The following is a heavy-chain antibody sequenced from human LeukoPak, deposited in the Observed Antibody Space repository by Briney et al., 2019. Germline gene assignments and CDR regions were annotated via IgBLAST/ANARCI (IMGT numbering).Heavy chain of an antibody. CDR2: IKSDGSST. CDR3: GRVGAVAGGWDR. V-gene: IGHV3-74*01. Sequence: TGGSLRLSCAASGFTFSSYWMHWVRQAPGKGLGWVSRIKSDGSSTSYADSVKGRFTISRDNAKNTLYLQMNSLRAEDTAVYYCGRVGAVAGGWDRRGQGAMVTVSS. CDR1: GFTFSSYW. D-gene: IGHD6-19*01. J-gene: IGHJ3*01.